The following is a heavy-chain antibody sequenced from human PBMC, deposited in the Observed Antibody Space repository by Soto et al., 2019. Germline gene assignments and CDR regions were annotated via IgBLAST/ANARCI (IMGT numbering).Heavy chain of an antibody. V-gene: IGHV3-23*01. Sequence: PGGSLRLSCAASGFTFSNYAMTWVRQAPGKGLDWVSVIRGSGGSTYYADSVKGRFTISRDNSKNTLYLQMNSLRAEDTAVYYCAKHPHSYGTPGGAFDIWGQGTMVTVSS. CDR3: AKHPHSYGTPGGAFDI. D-gene: IGHD5-18*01. CDR1: GFTFSNYA. CDR2: IRGSGGST. J-gene: IGHJ3*02.